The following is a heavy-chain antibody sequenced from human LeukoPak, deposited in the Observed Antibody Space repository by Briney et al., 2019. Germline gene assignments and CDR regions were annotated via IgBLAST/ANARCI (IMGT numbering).Heavy chain of an antibody. D-gene: IGHD6-19*01. CDR1: GXRFASYW. Sequence: GESLKISCKGSGXRFASYWIGWVRQMPGKGLEWMGNIYPGDSDTRYSPPFQGQVTISADKSINTAYLQWSSLKASDSAMYYCARRLAVAGRGYYGMDVWGQGTTVTVSS. J-gene: IGHJ6*02. CDR3: ARRLAVAGRGYYGMDV. V-gene: IGHV5-51*01. CDR2: IYPGDSDT.